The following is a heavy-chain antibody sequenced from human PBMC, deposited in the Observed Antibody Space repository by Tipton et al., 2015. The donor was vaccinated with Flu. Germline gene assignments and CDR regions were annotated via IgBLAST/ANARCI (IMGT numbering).Heavy chain of an antibody. CDR2: IYPGDSDT. Sequence: QLVQSGAEMKKPGESLKIPCKASGYSFPNYWIGWVRQMPGKGLEWMGIIYPGDSDTRYSPSFQGQVTISADKSISTAYLQWSGLKASDTAMYYCVSHLPYSGSYWDAFDIWGQGTMVTVSS. CDR1: GYSFPNYW. CDR3: VSHLPYSGSYWDAFDI. J-gene: IGHJ3*02. D-gene: IGHD1-26*01. V-gene: IGHV5-51*03.